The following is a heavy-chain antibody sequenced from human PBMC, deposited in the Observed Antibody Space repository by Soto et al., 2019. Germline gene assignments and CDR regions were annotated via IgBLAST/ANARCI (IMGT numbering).Heavy chain of an antibody. J-gene: IGHJ5*02. D-gene: IGHD2-2*01. CDR3: AREPVGVVVPAAIGWFDP. CDR1: GGSTSSGGYY. V-gene: IGHV4-31*02. CDR2: IYYSGST. Sequence: SETLSLTCTVSGGSTSSGGYYWSWIRQHPGKGLEWIGYIYYSGSTYYNPSLKSRVTISVDTSKNQFSLKLSSVTAADTAVYYCAREPVGVVVPAAIGWFDPWGQGTLVTVSS.